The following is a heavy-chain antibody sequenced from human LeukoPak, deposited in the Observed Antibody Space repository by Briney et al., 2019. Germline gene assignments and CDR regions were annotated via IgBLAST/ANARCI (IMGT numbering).Heavy chain of an antibody. V-gene: IGHV4-34*01. CDR3: ARDTYYYDSSGYSGLYSDY. D-gene: IGHD3-22*01. CDR2: INHSGST. Sequence: SETLSLTCAVYAESFSDYYWSWIRQPPGKGLEWIGEINHSGSTNYNPSLKTRVTISIDTSKNQFSLKLSSVTAADTAVYYCARDTYYYDSSGYSGLYSDYWGQGTLVTVSS. CDR1: AESFSDYY. J-gene: IGHJ4*02.